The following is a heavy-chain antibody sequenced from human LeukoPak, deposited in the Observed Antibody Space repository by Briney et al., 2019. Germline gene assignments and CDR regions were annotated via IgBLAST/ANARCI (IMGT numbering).Heavy chain of an antibody. V-gene: IGHV4-59*01. D-gene: IGHD6-13*01. CDR1: GGSISSYY. CDR3: AMLQLGHRRYFDY. CDR2: IYYSGST. J-gene: IGHJ4*02. Sequence: SETLSLTCTVSGGSISSYYWSWIRQPAGKGLEWIGYIYYSGSTNYNPSLKSRVTISVDTSKNQFSLKLSSVTAKDTAVYYCAMLQLGHRRYFDYWGQGTLVTVSS.